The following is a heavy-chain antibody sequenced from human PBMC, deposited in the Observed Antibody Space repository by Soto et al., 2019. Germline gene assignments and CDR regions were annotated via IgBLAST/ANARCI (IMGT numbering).Heavy chain of an antibody. CDR3: ARGDSVVVPDHYYYYYMDV. CDR1: GGTFSSYT. V-gene: IGHV1-69*02. D-gene: IGHD2-2*01. Sequence: QVQLVQSGAEVKKPGSSVKVSCKASGGTFSSYTISWVRQAPGQGLEWMGRIIPILGIANYAQKFQGRVTITADKSTSTAYMELSSLRSEDTAVYYCARGDSVVVPDHYYYYYMDVWGKGTTVTVSS. J-gene: IGHJ6*03. CDR2: IIPILGIA.